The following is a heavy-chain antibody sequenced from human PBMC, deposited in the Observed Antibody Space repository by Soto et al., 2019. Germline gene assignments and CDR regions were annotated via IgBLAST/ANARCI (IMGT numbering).Heavy chain of an antibody. Sequence: GGSLRLSCAASGFTVSSNYMSWVRQAPGKGLEWVSVIYSGGSTYYADSKKGRFTISRDNSKNTLYLQMNSLRAEYTAVYYCARDIDDGMDVWGQGTTVTASS. J-gene: IGHJ6*02. D-gene: IGHD3-16*02. CDR1: GFTVSSNY. CDR2: IYSGGST. V-gene: IGHV3-53*05. CDR3: ARDIDDGMDV.